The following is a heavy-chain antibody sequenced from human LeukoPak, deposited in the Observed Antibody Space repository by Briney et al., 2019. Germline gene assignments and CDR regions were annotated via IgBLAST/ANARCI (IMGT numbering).Heavy chain of an antibody. CDR3: ARGGGSPPLSYFDY. D-gene: IGHD1-26*01. CDR2: ISGSGGST. CDR1: GFTFSSYG. Sequence: GGTLRLSCAASGFTFSSYGMSWVRQAPGKGLEWVSAISGSGGSTYYADSVKGRFTISRDNSKNTLYLQMNSLRAEDTALYYCARGGGSPPLSYFDYWGQGTLVTVSS. J-gene: IGHJ4*02. V-gene: IGHV3-23*01.